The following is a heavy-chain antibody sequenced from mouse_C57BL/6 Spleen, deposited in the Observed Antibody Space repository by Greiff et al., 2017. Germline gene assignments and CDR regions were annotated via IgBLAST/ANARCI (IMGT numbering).Heavy chain of an antibody. J-gene: IGHJ2*01. CDR2: ISGGGGYT. D-gene: IGHD2-1*01. Sequence: EVQLVESGGGLVKPGASLKLSCAASGFTFSSYTMSWVRQTPGQRLEWVATISGGGGYTYYPDSVKGRFTFSRDNAKNTLYLQMSSLRSEDTALYYCARDGIYYGSYFDVWGKGTTLTVSS. V-gene: IGHV5-9*01. CDR3: ARDGIYYGSYFDV. CDR1: GFTFSSYT.